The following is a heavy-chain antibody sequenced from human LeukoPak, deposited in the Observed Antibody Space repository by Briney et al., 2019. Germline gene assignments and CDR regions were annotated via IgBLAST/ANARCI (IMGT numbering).Heavy chain of an antibody. J-gene: IGHJ4*02. CDR2: IFGNSYN. V-gene: IGHV3-66*01. CDR3: AREIRRRGGYTDAGEVDY. Sequence: GGTLRLSCVVSGVTISSNYMRCVRHPQAKGLEEVLVIFGNSYNYCADSVKGRFTSSRANSKNTLYLQINRLKAEDTAVYYCAREIRRRGGYTDAGEVDYWGQGALVTVSS. D-gene: IGHD3-16*02. CDR1: GVTISSNY.